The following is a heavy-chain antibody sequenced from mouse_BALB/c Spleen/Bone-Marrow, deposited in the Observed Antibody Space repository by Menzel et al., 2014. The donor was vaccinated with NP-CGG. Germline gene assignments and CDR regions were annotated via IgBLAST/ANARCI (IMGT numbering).Heavy chain of an antibody. CDR3: ARDAMDY. J-gene: IGHJ4*01. CDR1: GYSFTGYY. V-gene: IGHV1-18*01. CDR2: VNPNNGGT. Sequence: VQLQQSGPDLVKPGASLKISCKASGYSFTGYYMYWLKQSHGKSLEWIGRVNPNNGGTTYNQKFKDKAILTVDKSSTIAYMELRGLTSEDSAVYYCARDAMDYWGQGTSVTVSS.